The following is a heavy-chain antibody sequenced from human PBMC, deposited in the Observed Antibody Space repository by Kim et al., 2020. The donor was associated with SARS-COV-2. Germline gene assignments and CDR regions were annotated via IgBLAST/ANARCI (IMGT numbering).Heavy chain of an antibody. D-gene: IGHD3-10*01. CDR3: ARDVFYGSGTWWAFDI. CDR1: GFTFSSYA. V-gene: IGHV3-30-3*01. CDR2: ISYDGSNK. Sequence: GGSLRLSCAASGFTFSSYAMHWVRQAPGKGLEWVAVISYDGSNKYYADSVKGRFTISRDNSKNTLYLQMNSLRAEDTAVYYCARDVFYGSGTWWAFDIWGQGTMVTVSS. J-gene: IGHJ3*02.